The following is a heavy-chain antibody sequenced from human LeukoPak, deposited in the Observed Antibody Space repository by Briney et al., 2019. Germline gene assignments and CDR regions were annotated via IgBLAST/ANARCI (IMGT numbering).Heavy chain of an antibody. V-gene: IGHV5-51*01. Sequence: GESLKISCKGSGYSLTSYWIGWVRQMPGKGLEWMGIIWPGDSETRYSPSFQGQVTMSVDKSISTAFLQWNSLKASDTAMYYCARGIVVVSATNAFDIWGLGTMVTVSS. CDR1: GYSLTSYW. CDR3: ARGIVVVSATNAFDI. J-gene: IGHJ3*02. CDR2: IWPGDSET. D-gene: IGHD2-15*01.